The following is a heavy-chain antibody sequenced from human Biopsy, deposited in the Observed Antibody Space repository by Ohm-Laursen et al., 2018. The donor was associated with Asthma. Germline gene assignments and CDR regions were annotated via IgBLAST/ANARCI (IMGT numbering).Heavy chain of an antibody. D-gene: IGHD3-3*02. CDR2: IKHDGSGK. Sequence: ETLSLTCAASGFTFSSYAMSWVRQAPGKGLEWVANIKHDGSGKNHVDSLKGRFTISRDNAKNSLYLQMNSLRAEDTAVYYCARTFHFWSPYHAEHYQLWGQGTLVTVSS. V-gene: IGHV3-7*01. CDR1: GFTFSSYA. CDR3: ARTFHFWSPYHAEHYQL. J-gene: IGHJ1*01.